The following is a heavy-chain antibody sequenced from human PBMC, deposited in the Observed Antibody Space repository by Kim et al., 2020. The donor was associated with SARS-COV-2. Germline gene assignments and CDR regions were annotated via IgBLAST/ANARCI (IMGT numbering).Heavy chain of an antibody. CDR2: INPSGGST. J-gene: IGHJ6*02. D-gene: IGHD2-2*01. CDR3: ASGLYCSSTSCYLQYYYGMDV. CDR1: GYTFTSYY. V-gene: IGHV1-46*01. Sequence: ASVKVSCKASGYTFTSYYMHWVRQAPGQGLEWMGIINPSGGSTSYAQKFQGRVTMTRDTSTSTVYMELSSLRSEDTAVYYCASGLYCSSTSCYLQYYYGMDVWGQGTTVTVSS.